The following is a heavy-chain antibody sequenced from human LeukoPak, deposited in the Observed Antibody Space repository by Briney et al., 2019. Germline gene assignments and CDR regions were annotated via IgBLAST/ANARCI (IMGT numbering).Heavy chain of an antibody. D-gene: IGHD6-6*01. CDR3: EKEQRYCSSTYDLDV. Sequence: GGSLRLSCAASGFTFSSYGMHWVRQAPGKGLEWVASIWYDGSNKYYADSVKGRFTISRDNSKNTLYLQMNSLRAEDTAVYYCEKEQRYCSSTYDLDVWGKGTTVTVSS. CDR2: IWYDGSNK. CDR1: GFTFSSYG. J-gene: IGHJ6*03. V-gene: IGHV3-30*02.